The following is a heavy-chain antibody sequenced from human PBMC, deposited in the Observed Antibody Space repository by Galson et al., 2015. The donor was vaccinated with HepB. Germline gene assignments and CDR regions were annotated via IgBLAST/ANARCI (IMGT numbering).Heavy chain of an antibody. Sequence: SLRLSCAGSGYTFSSYWMSWVRQAPGKGLEWVANIKQDGSEKYYVDSVKGRFTISRDNAKNSLYLQMNSLRAEDTAVYYCASYRGSGSYYYSFDYWGQGTLVTVSS. J-gene: IGHJ4*02. V-gene: IGHV3-7*01. CDR2: IKQDGSEK. CDR1: GYTFSSYW. CDR3: ASYRGSGSYYYSFDY. D-gene: IGHD3-10*01.